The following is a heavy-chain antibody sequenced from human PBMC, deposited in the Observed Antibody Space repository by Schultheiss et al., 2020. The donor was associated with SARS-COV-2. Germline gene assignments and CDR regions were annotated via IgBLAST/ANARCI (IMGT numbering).Heavy chain of an antibody. CDR3: AREGGDIVVVPAAMSYYYYYMDV. CDR1: GYTFTSYG. J-gene: IGHJ6*03. D-gene: IGHD2-2*01. Sequence: ASVKVSCKASGYTFTSYGISWVRLAPGQGLEWMGWISAYNGNTNYAQKLQGRVTMTTDTSTSTAYMELRSLRSDDTAVYYCAREGGDIVVVPAAMSYYYYYMDVWGKGTTVTVSS. CDR2: ISAYNGNT. V-gene: IGHV1-18*01.